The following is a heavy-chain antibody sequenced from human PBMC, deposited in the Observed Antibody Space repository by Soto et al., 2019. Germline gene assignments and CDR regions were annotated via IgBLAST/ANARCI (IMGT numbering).Heavy chain of an antibody. CDR1: GYSFTIYW. D-gene: IGHD1-7*01. V-gene: IGHV5-51*01. Sequence: GESLKISCKGSGYSFTIYWIGWVRQMPGKGLEWMGIIYPGDSDTRYSPSFQGQVTFSADKSISTAYLQWSSLKASDTAMYYCARHSLYNWNYRGMDVWGQGTTVTVSS. J-gene: IGHJ6*02. CDR2: IYPGDSDT. CDR3: ARHSLYNWNYRGMDV.